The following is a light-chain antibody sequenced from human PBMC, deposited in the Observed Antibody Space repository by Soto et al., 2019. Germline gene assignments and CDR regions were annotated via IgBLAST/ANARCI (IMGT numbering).Light chain of an antibody. CDR3: QSWEAGIRV. Sequence: QLVLTQSPSASASLGASVKLTCTLSSGHSSYAIAWHQQQPEKGPRYLMKVNSDGSHSKGHGIPDRFSGSSSGAERYLTISSHQSEDEAEYHCQSWEAGIRVFGGGTKLTVL. CDR2: VNSDGSH. V-gene: IGLV4-69*02. J-gene: IGLJ2*01. CDR1: SGHSSYA.